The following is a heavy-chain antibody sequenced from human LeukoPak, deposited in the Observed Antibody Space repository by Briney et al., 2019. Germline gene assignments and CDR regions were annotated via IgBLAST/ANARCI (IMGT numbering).Heavy chain of an antibody. CDR1: GFTFNNYD. J-gene: IGHJ4*02. D-gene: IGHD3-10*01. CDR3: ARDSSGSGSYPTLDY. CDR2: ISGSGGTT. Sequence: GASLRLSCAASGFTFNNYDMNWVRQAPGKGLEWVSAISGSGGTTYYADSVKGRFTISRDNSKNTLYLQMNSLRAEDTAVYYCARDSSGSGSYPTLDYWGQGTLVTVSS. V-gene: IGHV3-23*01.